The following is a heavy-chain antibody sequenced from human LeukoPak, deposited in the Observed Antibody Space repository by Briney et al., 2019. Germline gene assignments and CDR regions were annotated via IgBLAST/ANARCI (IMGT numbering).Heavy chain of an antibody. CDR3: AREAPSTCYFDY. CDR2: ISPSGNIT. J-gene: IGHJ4*02. Sequence: ASVKVSCKASGDTFTSYYIHWVRQAPGQGLEWMGIISPSGNITTYIQKFQGRVIMTSDASSSTVYMELSSLTSEDTAVYYCAREAPSTCYFDYWGQGNLVTVSS. V-gene: IGHV1-46*01. CDR1: GDTFTSYY. D-gene: IGHD2-2*01.